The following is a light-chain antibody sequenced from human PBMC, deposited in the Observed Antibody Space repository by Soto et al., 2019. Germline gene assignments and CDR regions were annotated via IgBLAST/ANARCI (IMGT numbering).Light chain of an antibody. CDR1: QSVSSF. Sequence: EIVLTQSPATLSLSPGERATLSCRASQSVSSFLAWYQQTPGQAPRLLIYDASNRATGIPARFSGSGSGTDFTLTISSLEPEDFAVYYSQQRSNWPPFTFGPGTKLDI. V-gene: IGKV3-11*01. J-gene: IGKJ3*01. CDR3: QQRSNWPPFT. CDR2: DAS.